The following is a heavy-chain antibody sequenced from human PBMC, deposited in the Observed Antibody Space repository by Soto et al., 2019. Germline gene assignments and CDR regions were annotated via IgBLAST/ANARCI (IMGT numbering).Heavy chain of an antibody. Sequence: ASVKVSCKASGYTFTGYAMHWVRQDPGQRLEWMGWINAGNGNTKYSQKFQGRVTITRDTSASTAYMELSSLRSEDTAVYYCARSIVVVTALDYWGQGTLVTVSS. D-gene: IGHD2-21*02. J-gene: IGHJ4*02. CDR2: INAGNGNT. CDR1: GYTFTGYA. V-gene: IGHV1-3*01. CDR3: ARSIVVVTALDY.